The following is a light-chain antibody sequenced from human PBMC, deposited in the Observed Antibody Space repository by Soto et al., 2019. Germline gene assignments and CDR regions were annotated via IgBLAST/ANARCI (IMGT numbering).Light chain of an antibody. Sequence: QSVLTQPPSASASLGASVKLTCTLSSGHSSYAIAWHQQQSEKGPRYLMKVNSDGSHSRGDGIPDRFSGSSSGAERYLTISSLQSEDEADYYCQTWGTGTKREFGGGTKLTVL. CDR2: VNSDGSH. CDR1: SGHSSYA. J-gene: IGLJ2*01. CDR3: QTWGTGTKRE. V-gene: IGLV4-69*01.